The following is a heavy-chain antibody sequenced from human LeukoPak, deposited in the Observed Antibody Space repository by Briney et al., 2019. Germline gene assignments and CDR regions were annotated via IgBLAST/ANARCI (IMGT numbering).Heavy chain of an antibody. D-gene: IGHD3-10*01. Sequence: SETLSLTCTVSGGSITSGGYYWSWIRQHPGKGLEWLGHIYYSGYTYYNPSVKSRVTMSVDTSKNQFSLKLSSVTAADTAVYYCARSWFGELSHFNYWGQGTLVRVSS. CDR1: GGSITSGGYY. J-gene: IGHJ4*02. V-gene: IGHV4-31*03. CDR3: ARSWFGELSHFNY. CDR2: IYYSGYT.